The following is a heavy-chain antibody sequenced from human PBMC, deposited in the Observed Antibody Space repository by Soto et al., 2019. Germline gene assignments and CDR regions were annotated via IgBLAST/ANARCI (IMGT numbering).Heavy chain of an antibody. D-gene: IGHD2-15*01. CDR3: ARDSVVVAATAGFDY. Sequence: ASVKVSCKASGYTFTSYAMHWVRQAPGQRLEWMGWINAGNGNTKYSQKFQGRVTITRDTSASTAYMELSSLRSEDTAVYYFARDSVVVAATAGFDYWGQGTLVTVSS. CDR1: GYTFTSYA. V-gene: IGHV1-3*01. J-gene: IGHJ4*02. CDR2: INAGNGNT.